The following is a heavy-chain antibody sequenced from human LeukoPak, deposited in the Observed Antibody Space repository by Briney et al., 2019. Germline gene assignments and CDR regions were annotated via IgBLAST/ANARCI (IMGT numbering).Heavy chain of an antibody. D-gene: IGHD2-2*01. V-gene: IGHV6-1*01. CDR3: ARRLTQYDCFDP. J-gene: IGHJ5*02. CDR1: GDSVPSNSVT. Sequence: SQTLSLSCAISGDSVPSNSVTWNWIRQSPSRGLEWLGSTYYRSTWYNDYAVSVRGRITVNPDTSKNQFSLHLNSVTPEDTAVYYCARRLTQYDCFDPWGQGILVTVSS. CDR2: TYYRSTWYN.